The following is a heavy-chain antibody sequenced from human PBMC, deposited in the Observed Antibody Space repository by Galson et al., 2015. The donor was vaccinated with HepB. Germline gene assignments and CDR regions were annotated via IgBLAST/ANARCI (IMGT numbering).Heavy chain of an antibody. CDR2: ISAYNGNT. Sequence: SVTVSCKASGSTFTSYGISWVRQAPGQGLEWMGWISAYNGNTNYAQKFQGRVTITADKSTSTAYMELSSLRSEDTAVYYCAREGCSGGSCYSVESYYCYGMDVWGQGTTVTVSS. V-gene: IGHV1-18*01. J-gene: IGHJ6*02. CDR1: GSTFTSYG. D-gene: IGHD2-15*01. CDR3: AREGCSGGSCYSVESYYCYGMDV.